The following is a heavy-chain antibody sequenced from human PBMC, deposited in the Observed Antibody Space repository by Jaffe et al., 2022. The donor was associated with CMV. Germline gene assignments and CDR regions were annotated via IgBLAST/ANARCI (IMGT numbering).Heavy chain of an antibody. CDR1: GYTFKDYP. CDR2: INAGNGRT. CDR3: ARFSGIYEAFDF. Sequence: QVQLVQSGAELKQPGASVKVSCKASGYTFKDYPIHWLRQAPGQGLEWMGWINAGNGRTKYSQRFQGRVTFIRDTSANIVSMELRSLRSHDSTVYYCARFSGIYEAFDFWGQGIMVTVSS. V-gene: IGHV1-3*01. J-gene: IGHJ3*01. D-gene: IGHD3-10*01.